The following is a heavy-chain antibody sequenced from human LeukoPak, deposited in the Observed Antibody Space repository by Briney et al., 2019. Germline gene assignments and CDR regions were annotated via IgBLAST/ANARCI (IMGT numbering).Heavy chain of an antibody. CDR3: ARSEYSSSSGHFDY. J-gene: IGHJ4*02. V-gene: IGHV4-59*08. D-gene: IGHD6-6*01. CDR1: GGSISSYY. CDR2: IYFSGST. Sequence: SETLSLTCTVSGGSISSYYWSWIRQPPGKGLECIGYIYFSGSTDYNPSLKSRVTISVDTSKNQFSLKLRSVTAADAAVYYCARSEYSSSSGHFDYWGQGTLVTVSS.